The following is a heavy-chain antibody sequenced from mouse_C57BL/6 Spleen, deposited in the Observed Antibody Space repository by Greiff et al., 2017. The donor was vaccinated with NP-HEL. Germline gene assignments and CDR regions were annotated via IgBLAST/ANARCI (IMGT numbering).Heavy chain of an antibody. CDR2: ISSGSSTI. V-gene: IGHV5-17*01. J-gene: IGHJ2*01. Sequence: EVMLVGSGGGLVKPGGSLKLSCAASGFTFSDYGMHWVRQAPEKGLEWVAYISSGSSTIYYADTVKGRFTISRDNAKNTLFLQMTSLRSEDTAMYYCARRPLDYWGQGTTLTVSS. CDR3: ARRPLDY. CDR1: GFTFSDYG.